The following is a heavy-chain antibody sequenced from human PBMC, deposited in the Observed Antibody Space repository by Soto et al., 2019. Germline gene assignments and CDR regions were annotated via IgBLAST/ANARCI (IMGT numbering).Heavy chain of an antibody. CDR1: GFTFSSYA. D-gene: IGHD1-26*01. CDR2: ITYDSTNK. CDR3: ARVQGSGSYQPLDY. Sequence: GGSLRLSCAASGFTFSSYAMHWVRQAPGKGLEWVSDITYDSTNKYYADSVKGRFTISRDNVKSSLYLQMNSLRAEDTAVYYCARVQGSGSYQPLDYWGPGTLVTVSS. V-gene: IGHV3-30*04. J-gene: IGHJ4*02.